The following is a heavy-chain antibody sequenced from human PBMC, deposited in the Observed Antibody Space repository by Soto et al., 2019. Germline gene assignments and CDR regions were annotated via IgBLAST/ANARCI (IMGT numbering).Heavy chain of an antibody. CDR3: ARVHVMVVAGSTFDY. D-gene: IGHD6-19*01. J-gene: IGHJ4*01. CDR1: GYSISSGSY. CDR2: IYHGGTT. V-gene: IGHV4-38-2*02. Sequence: SETLSLTCTVSGYSISSGSYGAWIRQPPGKGPEWIASIYHGGTTFYNPSLKSRITISVDTSNNQFSLKLTSVTAADTAVYYCARVHVMVVAGSTFDYWGHGTLVTVSS.